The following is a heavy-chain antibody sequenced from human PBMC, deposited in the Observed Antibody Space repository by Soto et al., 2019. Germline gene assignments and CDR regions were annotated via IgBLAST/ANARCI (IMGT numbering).Heavy chain of an antibody. D-gene: IGHD5-18*01. CDR3: AKEGTAEWIHYYSATDV. J-gene: IGHJ6*02. CDR1: GFNFSSFA. V-gene: IGHV3-23*01. Sequence: EVQLLESGGGLVQPGGSLRLSCAGSGFNFSSFAMTWVRQAHGKGLEGVSTISGSGGSRFYADSVKGRFTLTRDNSKDTVYLQMNSLRVEDTAFYYCAKEGTAEWIHYYSATDVWGRGTPVTVAS. CDR2: ISGSGGSR.